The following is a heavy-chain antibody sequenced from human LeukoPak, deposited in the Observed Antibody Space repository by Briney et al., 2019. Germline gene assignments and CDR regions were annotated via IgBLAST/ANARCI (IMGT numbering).Heavy chain of an antibody. J-gene: IGHJ3*02. V-gene: IGHV4-59*01. CDR3: ARGGAGGAFDI. CDR2: IYYSGSP. CDR1: GGSISSYY. Sequence: SETLSLTCTVSGGSISSYYWSWIRQPPGKGLEWIGYIYYSGSPNYNPSLKSRVTISVDTSKNQFSLKLSSVTAADTAVYYCARGGAGGAFDIWGQGTMVTVSS. D-gene: IGHD1-26*01.